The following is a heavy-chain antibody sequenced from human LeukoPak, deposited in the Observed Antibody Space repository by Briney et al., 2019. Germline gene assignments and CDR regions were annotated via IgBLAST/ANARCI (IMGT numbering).Heavy chain of an antibody. J-gene: IGHJ6*03. CDR3: ARDSFRLWFGELLYYMDV. V-gene: IGHV4-61*02. CDR2: IYTSGST. D-gene: IGHD3-10*01. CDR1: GGSISSGSYY. Sequence: PSETLSLTCTVSGGSISSGSYYWSWIRQPAGKGLEWIGRIYTSGSTNYNPSLKSRVTISVDTSKNQFSLKLSSVTAADTAVYYCARDSFRLWFGELLYYMDVWGKRTTVTVSS.